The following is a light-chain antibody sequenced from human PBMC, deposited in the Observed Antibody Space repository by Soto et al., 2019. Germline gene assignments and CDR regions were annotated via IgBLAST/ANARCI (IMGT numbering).Light chain of an antibody. V-gene: IGKV1-5*03. CDR2: KAS. CDR3: QHYNSYSEA. J-gene: IGKJ1*01. Sequence: DIKMSQSPSTLPASVGDRVTITCRASQTISSWLAWYQQKPGKAPKLLIYKASTLKSGVPSRFSGSGSGTEFTLTISSLQPDDFATYYCQHYNSYSEAFGQRTKVDIK. CDR1: QTISSW.